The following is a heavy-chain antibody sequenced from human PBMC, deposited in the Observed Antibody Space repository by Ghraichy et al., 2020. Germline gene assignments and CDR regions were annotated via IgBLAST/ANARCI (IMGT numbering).Heavy chain of an antibody. CDR1: GFTFSSYS. Sequence: GESLNISCAASGFTFSSYSMNWVRQAPGKGLEWVSSISSSSAYRYYADSVKGRFTISRDSAKNSLYLQMDSLRADDTAVYYCARDNYYDTSGYSYKEFYDSWGQGTLVTVSS. D-gene: IGHD3-22*01. CDR2: ISSSSAYR. J-gene: IGHJ4*02. CDR3: ARDNYYDTSGYSYKEFYDS. V-gene: IGHV3-21*01.